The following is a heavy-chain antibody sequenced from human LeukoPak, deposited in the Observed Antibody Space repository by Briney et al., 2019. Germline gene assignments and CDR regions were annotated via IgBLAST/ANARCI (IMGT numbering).Heavy chain of an antibody. Sequence: GGSLRLSCADSEFGFSSYWMIWVRQAPGKGLEWVANINPDGSQKYHVDSVKGRFTISRDNAKNSLYLQMNSLRAEDTAVYYCVKDRGRDYWGQGTLVTVSS. V-gene: IGHV3-7*01. CDR1: EFGFSSYW. CDR2: INPDGSQK. D-gene: IGHD3-10*01. CDR3: VKDRGRDY. J-gene: IGHJ4*02.